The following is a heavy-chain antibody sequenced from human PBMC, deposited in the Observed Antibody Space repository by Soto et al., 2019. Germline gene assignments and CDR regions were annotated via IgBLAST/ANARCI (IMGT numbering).Heavy chain of an antibody. D-gene: IGHD2-21*02. J-gene: IGHJ3*02. CDR2: ISSTSVYT. V-gene: IGHV3-11*06. Sequence: GGSLRLSCAASGFTFSAYYMSWIRQAPGKGLEWVSYISSTSVYTNYADSVKGRFTISRDNAKNALYLQMDTLRAEDTAVYYCARANTYCGGDCYFDAFDIWGRGTMATVSS. CDR3: ARANTYCGGDCYFDAFDI. CDR1: GFTFSAYY.